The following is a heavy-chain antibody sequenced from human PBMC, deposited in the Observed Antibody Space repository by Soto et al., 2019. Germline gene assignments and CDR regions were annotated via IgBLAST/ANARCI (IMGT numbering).Heavy chain of an antibody. CDR1: GGSFSGYF. D-gene: IGHD3-16*01. V-gene: IGHV4-34*01. J-gene: IGHJ4*02. Sequence: PSETLSLTCAVHGGSFSGYFCTWIRQPPGKGLEWIGEINHSGSTYYNPSLKSRVTISVDTSKNQFSLKLTSVTAADTAVYYCARVWGYGASSGPQTDYWGQGTLVTVSS. CDR3: ARVWGYGASSGPQTDY. CDR2: INHSGST.